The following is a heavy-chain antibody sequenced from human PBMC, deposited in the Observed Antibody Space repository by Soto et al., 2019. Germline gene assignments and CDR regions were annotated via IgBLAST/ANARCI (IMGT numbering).Heavy chain of an antibody. V-gene: IGHV4-34*01. J-gene: IGHJ3*02. CDR3: ARYCSSTNCPGGAFDI. D-gene: IGHD2-2*01. CDR2: INHSGST. Sequence: SETLSLTCAVYVGSFSGYYWSWIRQPPGKGLQWIGEINHSGSTKYNPFLESRVTMSVDTSKNQFSLNLNSVTAADTAVYYCARYCSSTNCPGGAFDIWGQGTMVTVS. CDR1: VGSFSGYY.